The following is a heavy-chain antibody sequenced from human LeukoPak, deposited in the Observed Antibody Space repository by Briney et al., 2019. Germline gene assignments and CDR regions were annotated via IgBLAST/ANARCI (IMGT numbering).Heavy chain of an antibody. CDR2: IYPGDADT. CDR3: ARQRGYGSNRFDP. CDR1: GYIFTSYW. D-gene: IGHD5-12*01. V-gene: IGHV5-51*01. J-gene: IGHJ5*02. Sequence: GESLKISCRGSGYIFTSYWIGWVRQMPGKGLEWMVIIYPGDADTRYSPSFQGQVTISADKSISTAYLQWSSLKASDTAMYYCARQRGYGSNRFDPWGQGTLVTVSS.